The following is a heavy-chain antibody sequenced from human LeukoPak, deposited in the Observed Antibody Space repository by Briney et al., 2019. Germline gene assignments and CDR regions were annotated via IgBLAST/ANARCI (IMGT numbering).Heavy chain of an antibody. CDR1: GFTFSSYS. Sequence: PGGSLRLSCAASGFTFSSYSMMWVRQAPGKGLEWVSAISGSGGSTYYADSVKGRFTISRDNSKNTLYLQMNSLRAEDTAVYYCAKDARDYYGSGSYYRYWGQGTLVTVSS. CDR3: AKDARDYYGSGSYYRY. J-gene: IGHJ4*02. D-gene: IGHD3-10*01. V-gene: IGHV3-23*01. CDR2: ISGSGGST.